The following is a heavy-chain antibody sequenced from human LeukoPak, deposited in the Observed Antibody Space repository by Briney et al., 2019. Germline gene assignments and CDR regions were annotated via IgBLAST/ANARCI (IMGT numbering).Heavy chain of an antibody. D-gene: IGHD1-26*01. CDR3: AKGRLGTHYRIDN. Sequence: GGSLRLSCAASGFRFSAFAASWVRQTPGKGLEWVSGISNSGLTTYYADSVKGRFTMSRDNSENTLYLQMNSLRAEDTAVYYCAKGRLGTHYRIDNWGQGTLVTVSS. V-gene: IGHV3-23*01. CDR1: GFRFSAFA. CDR2: ISNSGLTT. J-gene: IGHJ4*02.